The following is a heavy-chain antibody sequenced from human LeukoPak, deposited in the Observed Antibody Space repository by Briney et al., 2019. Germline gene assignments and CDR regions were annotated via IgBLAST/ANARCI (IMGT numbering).Heavy chain of an antibody. CDR1: GDSFSSNGAS. Sequence: SQTLSLTCDISGDSFSSNGASWTWIRQSPSRGLEWLGRTYYRSKLYNDYAVSVKSRTSINPDASKNQFSLQLNSVTPEDTAVYYCARETDFGVVTNWGQGTLVTVSS. CDR3: ARETDFGVVTN. D-gene: IGHD3-3*01. V-gene: IGHV6-1*01. CDR2: TYYRSKLYN. J-gene: IGHJ4*02.